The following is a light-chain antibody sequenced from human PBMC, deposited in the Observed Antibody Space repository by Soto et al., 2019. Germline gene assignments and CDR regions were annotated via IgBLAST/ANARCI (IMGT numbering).Light chain of an antibody. Sequence: SYELTQPPSVSVAPGQTARITCGGNNIGSKSVHCYQQKPGQAPVLVVYDDSDRPSGIPERFSGSNSGNTATLTISRVEAVDEADYYCQVWDSSSDPYVFGTGTKLTVL. CDR2: DDS. V-gene: IGLV3-21*02. J-gene: IGLJ1*01. CDR3: QVWDSSSDPYV. CDR1: NIGSKS.